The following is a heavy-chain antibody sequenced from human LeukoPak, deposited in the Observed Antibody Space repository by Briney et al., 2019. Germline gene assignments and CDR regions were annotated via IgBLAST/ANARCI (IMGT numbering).Heavy chain of an antibody. CDR2: ISAYNGNT. CDR1: GYTFTSYG. D-gene: IGHD5-18*01. CDR3: AREDGLVVDTAMVLDY. Sequence: ASVKVSCKASGYTFTSYGMSWVRQAPGQGLEWMGWISAYNGNTNYAQKLQGRVTMTTDTSTSTAYMELRSLRSDDTAVYYCAREDGLVVDTAMVLDYWGQGTLVTVSS. J-gene: IGHJ4*02. V-gene: IGHV1-18*04.